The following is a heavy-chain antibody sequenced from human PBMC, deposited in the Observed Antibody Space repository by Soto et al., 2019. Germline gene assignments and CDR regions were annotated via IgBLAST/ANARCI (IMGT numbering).Heavy chain of an antibody. J-gene: IGHJ4*02. Sequence: PSETLSLTCTVSGGSISSNSYYWGWIRQPPGKGLEWIGSIYYSGTTYYNPSLKSRVTISVDTSKNQFSLKLSSVTAADTSVYFCASRVVIATRNHDYWGQGTVVTVSS. V-gene: IGHV4-39*01. D-gene: IGHD2-21*01. CDR2: IYYSGTT. CDR3: ASRVVIATRNHDY. CDR1: GGSISSNSYY.